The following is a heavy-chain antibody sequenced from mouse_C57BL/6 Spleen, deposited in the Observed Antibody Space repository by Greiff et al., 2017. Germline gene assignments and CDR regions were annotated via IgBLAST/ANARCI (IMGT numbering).Heavy chain of an antibody. CDR2: ISSGGSYT. CDR1: GFTFSSYG. D-gene: IGHD2-2*01. J-gene: IGHJ4*01. V-gene: IGHV5-6*02. Sequence: EVKVVESGGDLVKPGGSLKLSCAASGFTFSSYGMSWVRQTPDKRLEWVATISSGGSYTYYPDSVKGRFTISSDNAKNTLYLQMSSLKSEDTAMYYCARGDGYGAMDYWGQGTSGTVSS. CDR3: ARGDGYGAMDY.